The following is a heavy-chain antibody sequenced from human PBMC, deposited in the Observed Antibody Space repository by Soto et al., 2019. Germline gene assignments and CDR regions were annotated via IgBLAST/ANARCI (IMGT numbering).Heavy chain of an antibody. Sequence: GGSLRLSCAASGFIFSNYAMSWVRQAPGKGLEWVSQISGSGTTTDYADSVKGRFTISRDNPKNTLYPQMNSLRAEDTAIYYCGKDRGWLDPWGQGTLVTVSS. CDR3: GKDRGWLDP. V-gene: IGHV3-23*01. J-gene: IGHJ5*02. CDR2: ISGSGTTT. CDR1: GFIFSNYA.